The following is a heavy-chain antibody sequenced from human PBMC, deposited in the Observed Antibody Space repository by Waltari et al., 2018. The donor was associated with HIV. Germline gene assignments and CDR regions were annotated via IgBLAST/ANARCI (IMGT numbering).Heavy chain of an antibody. D-gene: IGHD5-18*01. V-gene: IGHV3-48*03. CDR1: GFTFSSYE. J-gene: IGHJ4*02. CDR3: ARGSRGYSYGPLDY. Sequence: EVQLVESGGGLVQPGGSLRLSCAASGFTFSSYEMNWVRQAPGKGLEWVSYISSSGSTIYYADSVKGRFTISRDNAKNSLYLQMNSLRAEDTAVYYCARGSRGYSYGPLDYWGQGTLVTVSS. CDR2: ISSSGSTI.